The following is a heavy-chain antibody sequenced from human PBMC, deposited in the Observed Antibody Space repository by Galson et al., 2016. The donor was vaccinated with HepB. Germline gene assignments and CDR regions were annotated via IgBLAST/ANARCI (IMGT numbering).Heavy chain of an antibody. D-gene: IGHD1-7*01. CDR3: ARDEIIGTTGDY. Sequence: SLRLSCAVSRFTVSNNYMSWVRQPPGKGLEWVSLIYSVGSTHYADSVKGRFTISRDSSKNTLYLKMNSLRAEDTAVYYCARDEIIGTTGDYWGQGTLVTVSS. CDR2: IYSVGST. V-gene: IGHV3-53*01. J-gene: IGHJ4*02. CDR1: RFTVSNNY.